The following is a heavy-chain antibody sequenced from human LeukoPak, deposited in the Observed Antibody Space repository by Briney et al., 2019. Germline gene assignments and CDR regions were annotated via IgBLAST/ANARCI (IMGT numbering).Heavy chain of an antibody. D-gene: IGHD3-16*01. Sequence: PGGSLRLSCAASGFSVSDYWMTWVRQAPGKGLEWVANIKQDGREKTYVDSVKGRFTISRDNAKNSLYLQMNSLRVEDTAMYYCVRDGGTDWYDPWGQGTLVTVFS. CDR3: VRDGGTDWYDP. CDR2: IKQDGREK. CDR1: GFSVSDYW. V-gene: IGHV3-7*01. J-gene: IGHJ5*02.